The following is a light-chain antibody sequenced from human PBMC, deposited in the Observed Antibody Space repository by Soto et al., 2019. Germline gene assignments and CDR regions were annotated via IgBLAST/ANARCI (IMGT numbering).Light chain of an antibody. CDR1: QGISSY. CDR2: AAS. Sequence: IQLTQSPSSLSASVGDRVTITCRASQGISSYLAWYQQNPGKAPKLLIYAASTLQSGVPSRFSGSGSGTDFTLTISSLQPEDFVTYYCQQLNSYPWTFGQGTKVDIK. CDR3: QQLNSYPWT. J-gene: IGKJ1*01. V-gene: IGKV1-9*01.